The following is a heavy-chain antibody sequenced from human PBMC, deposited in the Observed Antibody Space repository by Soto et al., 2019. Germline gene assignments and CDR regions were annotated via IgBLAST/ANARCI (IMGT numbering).Heavy chain of an antibody. CDR1: GFSLATSGMC. V-gene: IGHV2-70*01. CDR3: ARSYDTSGYKSYFDY. CDR2: IDWEDDK. J-gene: IGHJ4*02. Sequence: SGPTLGNPTQTLTLTCTFSGFSLATSGMCVTWIRQPPGKPLEWLALIDWEDDKYYSTSLKTRLTISKGTSENQVVLTMTYVDPVDTATYYCARSYDTSGYKSYFDYWGRGTLVTVSS. D-gene: IGHD3-22*01.